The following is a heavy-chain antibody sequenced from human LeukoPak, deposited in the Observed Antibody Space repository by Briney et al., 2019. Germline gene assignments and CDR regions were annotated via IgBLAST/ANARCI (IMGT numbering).Heavy chain of an antibody. V-gene: IGHV3-30-3*01. J-gene: IGHJ3*02. CDR3: AREEIAAAYAFDI. Sequence: GRSLRPSCAASGFTFGSYAMHWVRQAPGKGLEWVAVISYDGSNKYYADSVKGRFTISRDNSKNTLYLQMNSLRAEDTAVYYCAREEIAAAYAFDIWGQGTMVTVSS. D-gene: IGHD6-13*01. CDR2: ISYDGSNK. CDR1: GFTFGSYA.